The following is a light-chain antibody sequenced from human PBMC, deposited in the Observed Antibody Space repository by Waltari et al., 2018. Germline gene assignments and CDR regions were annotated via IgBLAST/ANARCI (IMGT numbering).Light chain of an antibody. CDR3: QQYNNWPRT. V-gene: IGKV3-15*01. Sequence: EIVMTQSPATLAVSRGDRASLSCRASQSVSSNLAWYQQKPGQAPRLLIYGASTRATGIPARFSGSGSGTEFTLTISSLQSEDFAVYYCQQYNNWPRTFGQGTKVEIK. J-gene: IGKJ1*01. CDR1: QSVSSN. CDR2: GAS.